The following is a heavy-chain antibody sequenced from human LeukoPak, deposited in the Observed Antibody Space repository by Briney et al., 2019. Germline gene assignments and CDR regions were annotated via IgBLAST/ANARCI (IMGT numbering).Heavy chain of an antibody. J-gene: IGHJ4*02. CDR3: GRPRDYYDSSGSFGY. D-gene: IGHD3-22*01. V-gene: IGHV3-33*01. Sequence: GRSLRLSCAASGFTFSSYGMHWVRQAPGKGLEWVAVIWYDGSSKYYADSVKGRFTISRDNSKNTLYLQMNSLRAEDTAVYYCGRPRDYYDSSGSFGYWGQGTLVTGSS. CDR1: GFTFSSYG. CDR2: IWYDGSSK.